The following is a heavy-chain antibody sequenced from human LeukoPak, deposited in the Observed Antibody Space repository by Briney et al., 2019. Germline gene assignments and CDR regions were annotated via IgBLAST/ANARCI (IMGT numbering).Heavy chain of an antibody. J-gene: IGHJ3*02. CDR2: ISSSSSYI. V-gene: IGHV3-21*01. Sequence: PGGSLRLSCAASGFTFSSYSMNWVRQAPGKGLEWVSSISSSSSYIYYADSVKGRFTTSRDNAKNSLYLQMNSLRAEDTAVYYCARDGYSYGYRAFDIWGQGTMVTVSS. D-gene: IGHD5-18*01. CDR3: ARDGYSYGYRAFDI. CDR1: GFTFSSYS.